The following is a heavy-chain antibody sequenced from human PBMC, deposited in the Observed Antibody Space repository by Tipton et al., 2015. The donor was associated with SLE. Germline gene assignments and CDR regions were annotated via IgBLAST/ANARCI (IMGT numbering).Heavy chain of an antibody. Sequence: TLSLTCTVSGGSITSDNWWSWVRQPPGKGLEWIGEIYHTGSTKYNPSLKSRVTISVDKSKNQFSLQLSSVTAADTAVYYCARLIGQLRPSGDWGQGTLVTVSS. CDR3: ARLIGQLRPSGD. D-gene: IGHD6-6*01. CDR1: GGSITSDNW. CDR2: IYHTGST. V-gene: IGHV4-4*02. J-gene: IGHJ4*02.